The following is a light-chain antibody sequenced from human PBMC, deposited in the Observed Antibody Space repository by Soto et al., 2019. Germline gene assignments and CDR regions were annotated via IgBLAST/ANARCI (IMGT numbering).Light chain of an antibody. V-gene: IGKV3-20*01. J-gene: IGKJ1*01. CDR3: QQYGSSPWT. CDR1: QSVSSSY. CDR2: GAS. Sequence: EIVLTQSPGTLSLSPGERATLSCRASQSVSSSYLAWYQQKPGQAPRLLIYGASSRATGIPDRFSGSGSGTDFTRTISRLEPEDFAVYYCQQYGSSPWTF.